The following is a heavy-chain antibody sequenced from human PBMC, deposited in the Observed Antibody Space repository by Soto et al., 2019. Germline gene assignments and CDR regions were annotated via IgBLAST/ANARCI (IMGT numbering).Heavy chain of an antibody. CDR1: GFTFSSYS. D-gene: IGHD3-22*01. V-gene: IGHV3-48*02. CDR2: ISSSSSTI. J-gene: IGHJ4*02. Sequence: GGSLRLSCAASGFTFSSYSMNWVRQAPGKGLEWVPYISSSSSTIYYADSVKGRFTISRDNAKNSLYLQMNSLRDEDTAVYYCARDNYYDSSGYSLVPFDYWGQGTLVTVSS. CDR3: ARDNYYDSSGYSLVPFDY.